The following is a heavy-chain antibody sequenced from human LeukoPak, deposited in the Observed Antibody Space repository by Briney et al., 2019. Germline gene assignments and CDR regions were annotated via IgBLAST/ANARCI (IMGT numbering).Heavy chain of an antibody. CDR1: GGTFSSYA. CDR2: IIPIFGTA. J-gene: IGHJ4*02. V-gene: IGHV1-69*13. Sequence: SVKVSCKASGGTFSSYAISWVRQAPGQGLEWMGGIIPIFGTANYAQKFQSRVTITADESTSTAYMELSSLRSEDTAVYYCASQEYYYDSSGYTYWGQGTLVTVSS. D-gene: IGHD3-22*01. CDR3: ASQEYYYDSSGYTY.